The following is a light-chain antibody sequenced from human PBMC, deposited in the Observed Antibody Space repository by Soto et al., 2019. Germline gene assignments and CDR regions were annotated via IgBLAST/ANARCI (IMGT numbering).Light chain of an antibody. Sequence: IQMTQSPSSLSASVGDRFTITCQASQEIDKFLNWYQQKPGKAPKLLIDDASNLATGVPSRFSGSGSGTDFTLIISSLQPEDVATYYCQQYDDLPITFGQGTRLEIK. CDR2: DAS. V-gene: IGKV1-33*01. J-gene: IGKJ5*01. CDR3: QQYDDLPIT. CDR1: QEIDKF.